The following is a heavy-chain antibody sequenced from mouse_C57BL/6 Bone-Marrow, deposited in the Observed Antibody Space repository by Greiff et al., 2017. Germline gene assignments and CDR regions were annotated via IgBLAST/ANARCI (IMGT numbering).Heavy chain of an antibody. Sequence: VQLQQSGAELVKPGASVKLSCTASGYTFTSYWMHWVKQRPGQGLEWIGMIHPYSGSTNYNEKFKCKAPITVDKSSSTVYIQLRSLTSEYSSVYYCAVYGYCLGFVYGGQGTWVTVSA. CDR2: IHPYSGST. J-gene: IGHJ3*01. V-gene: IGHV1-64*01. CDR3: AVYGYCLGFVY. D-gene: IGHD2-2*01. CDR1: GYTFTSYW.